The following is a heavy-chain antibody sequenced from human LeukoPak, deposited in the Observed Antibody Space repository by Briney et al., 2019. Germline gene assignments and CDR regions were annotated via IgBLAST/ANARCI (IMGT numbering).Heavy chain of an antibody. CDR1: GGSISSSSYY. J-gene: IGHJ4*02. CDR2: IYYSGST. Sequence: SETLSLTCTVSGGSISSSSYYWGWIRQPPGKGLEWIGSIYYSGSTYYNPSPKSRVTISVDTSKNQFSLKLSSVTAADTAVYYCARGTIFGVVISRGIFDYWGQGTLVTVSS. D-gene: IGHD3-3*01. V-gene: IGHV4-39*01. CDR3: ARGTIFGVVISRGIFDY.